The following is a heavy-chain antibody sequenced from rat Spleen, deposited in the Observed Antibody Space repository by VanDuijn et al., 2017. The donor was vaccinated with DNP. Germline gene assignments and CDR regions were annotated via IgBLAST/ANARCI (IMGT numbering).Heavy chain of an antibody. Sequence: EVQLVESGGGLVQPGRSLKISCAASGFIFSDYYMAWVRQAPKKGLELVAAISYEGSSTYYGDSVKGRFTISRDNAKTTLYLQMNSLRSEATATYYCARGVYYYSATYWYFDFWGPGTMVTVSS. D-gene: IGHD1-1*01. CDR1: GFIFSDYY. J-gene: IGHJ1*01. V-gene: IGHV5-22*01. CDR3: ARGVYYYSATYWYFDF. CDR2: ISYEGSST.